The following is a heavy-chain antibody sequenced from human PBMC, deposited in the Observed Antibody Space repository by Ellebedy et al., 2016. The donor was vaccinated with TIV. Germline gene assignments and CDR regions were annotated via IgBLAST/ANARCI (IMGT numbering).Heavy chain of an antibody. J-gene: IGHJ4*02. D-gene: IGHD2-15*01. CDR1: GYTFTTYG. V-gene: IGHV1-18*01. CDR3: ARDIQDCTGGNCYPDF. CDR2: ISADNGNT. Sequence: AASVKASCKASGYTFTTYGISWVRQAPGQGLEWMGWISADNGNTNYVQKFQGRVTMTRDTSTSTVYMDLSSLRSEDTAVYYCARDIQDCTGGNCYPDFWGQGTLVTVSS.